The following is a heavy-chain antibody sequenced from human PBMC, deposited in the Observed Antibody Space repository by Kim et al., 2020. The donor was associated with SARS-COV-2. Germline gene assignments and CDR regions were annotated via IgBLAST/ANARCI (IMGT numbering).Heavy chain of an antibody. CDR3: ARVSVPAAPTYWYFDL. D-gene: IGHD2-2*01. J-gene: IGHJ2*01. CDR2: IIPILGIA. V-gene: IGHV1-69*04. CDR1: GGTFSSYA. Sequence: SVKVSCKASGGTFSSYAISWVRQAPGQGLEWMGRIIPILGIANYAQKFQGRVTITADKSTSTAYMELSSLRSEDTAVYYCARVSVPAAPTYWYFDLWGRGTLVPVSS.